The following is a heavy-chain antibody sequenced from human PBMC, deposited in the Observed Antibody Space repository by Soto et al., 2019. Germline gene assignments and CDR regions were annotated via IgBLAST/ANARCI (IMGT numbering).Heavy chain of an antibody. J-gene: IGHJ4*02. D-gene: IGHD6-13*01. CDR2: IYYSGST. Sequence: QLQLQESGPGLVKPSETLSLTCTVSGGSISSSSYYWGWIRQPPGKGLEWIGSIYYSGSTYYNPSRKSRVTISVDTSKNQFPLKLSSVTAADTAVYYCASYLQRGIAAAVLFDYWGQGTLVTVSS. CDR3: ASYLQRGIAAAVLFDY. CDR1: GGSISSSSYY. V-gene: IGHV4-39*01.